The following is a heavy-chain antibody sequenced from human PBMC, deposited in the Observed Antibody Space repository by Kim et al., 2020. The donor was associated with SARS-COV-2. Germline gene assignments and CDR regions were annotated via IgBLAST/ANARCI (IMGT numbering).Heavy chain of an antibody. CDR3: ARDEATGDAFDI. CDR1: GFTFSSYS. V-gene: IGHV3-21*01. CDR2: ISSSSSYI. J-gene: IGHJ3*02. Sequence: GGSLRLSCAASGFTFSSYSMNWVRQAPGKGLEWVSSISSSSSYIYYADSVKGRFTISRDNAKHSLYLQMNSLRAEDTAVYYCARDEATGDAFDIWGQGTMVTVSS.